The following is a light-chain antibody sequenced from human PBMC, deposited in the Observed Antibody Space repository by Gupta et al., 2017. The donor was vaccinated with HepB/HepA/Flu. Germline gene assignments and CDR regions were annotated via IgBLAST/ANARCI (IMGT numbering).Light chain of an antibody. V-gene: IGKV3-20*01. Sequence: EIVLTQSPGTLSLSPGERATLSCRASQSVSSSYLAWYQQKPGQAPRLLIYGASSRATGIPDRFSGSGTDFTLTISRLEPEDFAVYYCQQYGSSQYTFGQGTKLEIK. CDR1: QSVSSSY. CDR2: GAS. CDR3: QQYGSSQYT. J-gene: IGKJ2*01.